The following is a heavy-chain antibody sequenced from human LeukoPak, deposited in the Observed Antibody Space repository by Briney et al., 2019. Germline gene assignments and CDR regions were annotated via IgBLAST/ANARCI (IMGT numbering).Heavy chain of an antibody. CDR3: AKGSPYVSGSYCDY. J-gene: IGHJ4*02. Sequence: PGGSLGLSCAASGFTFSSYTMNWVRQAPGKGLEWVSVISGSGGSTYYADSVKGRFTISRDNSKNTLYLQMNSLRAEDTAVYYCAKGSPYVSGSYCDYWGQGTLVTVSS. V-gene: IGHV3-23*01. D-gene: IGHD3-10*01. CDR1: GFTFSSYT. CDR2: ISGSGGST.